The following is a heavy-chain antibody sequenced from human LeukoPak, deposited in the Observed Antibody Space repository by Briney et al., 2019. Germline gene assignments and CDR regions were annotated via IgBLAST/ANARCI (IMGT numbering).Heavy chain of an antibody. CDR2: ISYDGSNK. D-gene: IGHD3-10*01. V-gene: IGHV3-30*18. CDR3: AKGDPYGSGSYPVDY. CDR1: GFTFSRYC. Sequence: GGSLRLSCAASGFTFSRYCRHWVRQASGKGLDWVALISYDGSNKYYADSVKGRFTISRDNSKNTLYLQMNSLRPEDTAVYYCAKGDPYGSGSYPVDYWGQGTLVTVSS. J-gene: IGHJ4*02.